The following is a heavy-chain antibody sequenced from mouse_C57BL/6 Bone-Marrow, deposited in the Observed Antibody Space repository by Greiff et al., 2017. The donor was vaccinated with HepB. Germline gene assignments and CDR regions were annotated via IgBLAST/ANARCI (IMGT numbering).Heavy chain of an antibody. Sequence: VQLQQSGPDLVKPGASVKISCKASGYSFTDYNMNWVKQSNGKSLEWIGVINPNYGTTSYNQKFKGKATLTVDQSSSTAYMQLNSLTSEDSAVYYCAPLYYGSSYGYYYAMDYWGQGTSVTVSS. CDR2: INPNYGTT. J-gene: IGHJ4*01. V-gene: IGHV1-39*01. CDR1: GYSFTDYN. CDR3: APLYYGSSYGYYYAMDY. D-gene: IGHD1-1*01.